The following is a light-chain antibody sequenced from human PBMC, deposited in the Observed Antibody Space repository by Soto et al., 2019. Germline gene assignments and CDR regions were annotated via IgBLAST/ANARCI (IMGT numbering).Light chain of an antibody. CDR1: ESVSSSY. V-gene: IGKV3-20*01. Sequence: EIVLTQSPGTLSLSPGERATLSCRASESVSSSYLAWYQQKPGQAPRLLIYGASSRATGIPDRFSGSGCGTDFMLTINRLEPEDFAVYYCQQYGSSPPYTFGQGTKLEIK. CDR3: QQYGSSPPYT. CDR2: GAS. J-gene: IGKJ2*01.